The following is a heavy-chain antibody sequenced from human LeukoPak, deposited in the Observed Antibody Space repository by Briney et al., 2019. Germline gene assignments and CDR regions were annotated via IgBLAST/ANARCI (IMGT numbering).Heavy chain of an antibody. J-gene: IGHJ4*02. V-gene: IGHV3-48*01. D-gene: IGHD1-26*01. CDR3: ARSRSGSYFDY. CDR1: GLTFSSYS. Sequence: GGSLTLSCAASGLTFSSYSMNWVRQAPGKGLEWVSYISSSTTTTIYYADSVKGRFTISRDNAKNALYLQINSLRAEDTAVFYCARSRSGSYFDYWGQGTLVIVSS. CDR2: ISSSTTTTI.